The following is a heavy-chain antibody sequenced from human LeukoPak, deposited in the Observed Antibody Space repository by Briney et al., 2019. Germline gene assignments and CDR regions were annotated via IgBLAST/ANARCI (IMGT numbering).Heavy chain of an antibody. CDR1: GYSFTNFW. J-gene: IGHJ4*02. CDR3: VGHLAVTGAYYFDY. CDR2: IYPGDSDT. D-gene: IGHD6-19*01. V-gene: IGHV5-51*01. Sequence: GESLKISCKGFGYSFTNFWIGWVRQMPGKGLEWMGIIYPGDSDTRYSPSFQGQVTISADKSISTAYLQWSSLKASDTALFYCVGHLAVTGAYYFDYWGQGTLVTVSS.